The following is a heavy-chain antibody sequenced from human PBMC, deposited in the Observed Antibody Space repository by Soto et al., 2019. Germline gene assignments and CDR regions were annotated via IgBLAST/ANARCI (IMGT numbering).Heavy chain of an antibody. D-gene: IGHD1-26*01. Sequence: GESLNISCKGSGYNFTNYWIGWVRQMPGKGLEWMGIIYPDDSDTRYSPSFQGQVTISVDKSISAAYLQWGSLKASDTAMYFCARQEGATVLFYYGMDVWGQGTTVTVS. J-gene: IGHJ6*02. CDR3: ARQEGATVLFYYGMDV. CDR2: IYPDDSDT. V-gene: IGHV5-51*01. CDR1: GYNFTNYW.